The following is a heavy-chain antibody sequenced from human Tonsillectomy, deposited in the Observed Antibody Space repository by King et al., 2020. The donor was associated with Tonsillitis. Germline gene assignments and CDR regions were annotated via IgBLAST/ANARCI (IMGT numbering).Heavy chain of an antibody. J-gene: IGHJ6*04. CDR1: GFTFRSYA. V-gene: IGHV3-23*04. CDR3: AQGRELNYYCYGIDG. CDR2: IDSSGGNT. Sequence: EVQLVESGGGLVQPGGSLRLSCAASGFTFRSYAMTWVRQAPGKGLEWVSAIDSSGGNTYYADSVKGRFTISRDNSKNTLHLQMNSLRDDDAAIYYCAQGRELNYYCYGIDGWGEGTTATVSS. D-gene: IGHD1-26*01.